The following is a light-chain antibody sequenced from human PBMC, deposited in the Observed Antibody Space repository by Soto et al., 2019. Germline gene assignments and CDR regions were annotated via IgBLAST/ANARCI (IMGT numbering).Light chain of an antibody. CDR2: DAS. CDR3: QQYNNWPPGRT. J-gene: IGKJ1*01. Sequence: EIVITQSPVTLSLSPGERATLSCRASESVSSNLAWYQQKPGQAPRLLIYDASTRATGIPARFSGSGSGTDFTLTISSLQSEDFAVYYCQQYNNWPPGRTFGQGTKVEIK. V-gene: IGKV3-15*01. CDR1: ESVSSN.